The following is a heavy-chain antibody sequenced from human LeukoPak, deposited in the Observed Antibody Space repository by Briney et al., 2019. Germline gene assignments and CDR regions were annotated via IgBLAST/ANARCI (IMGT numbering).Heavy chain of an antibody. CDR2: ISKEGVTT. CDR1: GFNVIDFV. J-gene: IGHJ4*02. V-gene: IGHV3-11*01. CDR3: ARDHRSLLDY. Sequence: GGSLRLSCAASGFNVIDFVITWRRHTPGKCLEWLGYISKEGVTTKSAESMARRLRISRDKDKTSLFLQLDSPTADATAVYYCARDHRSLLDYWGQGNLVIVSS.